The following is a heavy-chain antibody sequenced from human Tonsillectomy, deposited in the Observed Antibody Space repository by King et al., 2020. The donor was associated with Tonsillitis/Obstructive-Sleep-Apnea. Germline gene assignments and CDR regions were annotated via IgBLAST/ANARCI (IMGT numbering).Heavy chain of an antibody. CDR1: GFTFSTYA. CDR2: IRGGGGAT. CDR3: AKSRRYSTNDAFEI. J-gene: IGHJ3*02. D-gene: IGHD6-13*01. V-gene: IGHV3-23*04. Sequence: VQLVESGGGLLQPGGSLRLSCAASGFTFSTYAMSWVRQAPGKGLEWVSGIRGGGGATNYDDSVKGRFTISSDNSKKTLHLQVKILRAEDTAVYYCAKSRRYSTNDAFEIWGQGTMVTVSS.